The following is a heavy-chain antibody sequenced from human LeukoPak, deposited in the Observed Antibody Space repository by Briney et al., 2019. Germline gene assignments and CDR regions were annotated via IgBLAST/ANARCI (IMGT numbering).Heavy chain of an antibody. CDR2: ISSSSSYI. CDR1: GFTFSSYS. V-gene: IGHV3-21*04. Sequence: NPGGSLRLSCAASGFTFSSYSMNWVRQAPGKGLEWVSSISSSSSYIYYADSVKGRFTISRDNAKNSLYLQMNSLRAEDTAVYYCAKDYSSYDILTNDYWGQGTLVTVSS. D-gene: IGHD3-9*01. J-gene: IGHJ4*02. CDR3: AKDYSSYDILTNDY.